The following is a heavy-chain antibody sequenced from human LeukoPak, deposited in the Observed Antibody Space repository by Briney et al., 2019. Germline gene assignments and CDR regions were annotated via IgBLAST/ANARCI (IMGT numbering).Heavy chain of an antibody. CDR3: ASSELGIGYDAFDI. CDR1: GYSISSGYY. CDR2: IYHSGST. V-gene: IGHV4-38-2*02. Sequence: KPSETLSLTCTVSGYSISSGYYWGWIRQPPGKGLEWIGSIYHSGSTYYNPSLKSRVTISVDTSKNQFSLKLSSVTAADTAVYYCASSELGIGYDAFDIWGQGTMVTVSS. J-gene: IGHJ3*02. D-gene: IGHD7-27*01.